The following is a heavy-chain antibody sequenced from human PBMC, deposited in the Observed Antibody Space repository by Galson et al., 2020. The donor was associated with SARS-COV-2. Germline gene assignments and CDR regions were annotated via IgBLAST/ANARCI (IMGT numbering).Heavy chain of an antibody. CDR3: ARHKTYYYDSSGYYEGNWFDP. D-gene: IGHD3-22*01. CDR2: IYYSGST. V-gene: IGHV4-39*01. J-gene: IGHJ5*02. CDR1: GGSISSSSYY. Sequence: SETLSLTCTVSGGSISSSSYYWGWIRQPPGKGLEWIGSIYYSGSTSNNPSPKSRVTKTVDTSKNQFSLKLSSVTAADTAVYYCARHKTYYYDSSGYYEGNWFDPWGQGTLVTVSS.